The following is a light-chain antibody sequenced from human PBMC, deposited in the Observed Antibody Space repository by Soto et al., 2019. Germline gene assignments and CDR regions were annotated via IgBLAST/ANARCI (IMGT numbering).Light chain of an antibody. Sequence: DIQMTQSPSTLSASVGDRVTITCRASQSISSWLAWYQHKPGKAPKLLIYHASSLESGVPSRFSGSGSGTEFTLTITSLQPDDFATYYCQQYNSYSEAFGQGTKVDIK. CDR3: QQYNSYSEA. CDR1: QSISSW. V-gene: IGKV1-5*01. J-gene: IGKJ1*01. CDR2: HAS.